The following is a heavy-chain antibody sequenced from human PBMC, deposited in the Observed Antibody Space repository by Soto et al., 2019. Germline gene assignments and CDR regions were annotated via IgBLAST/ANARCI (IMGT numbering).Heavy chain of an antibody. Sequence: ASVKVSCKASGYTFTSYDINWVRQAAGQGLEWMGWMNPNSGNTGYALKFQGRVTMTRDTSINTAYMDLSSLRSEDTAVYYCARGSSIAGLYYGMDVWGQGTTVTVSS. D-gene: IGHD6-6*01. J-gene: IGHJ6*02. CDR1: GYTFTSYD. CDR3: ARGSSIAGLYYGMDV. CDR2: MNPNSGNT. V-gene: IGHV1-8*01.